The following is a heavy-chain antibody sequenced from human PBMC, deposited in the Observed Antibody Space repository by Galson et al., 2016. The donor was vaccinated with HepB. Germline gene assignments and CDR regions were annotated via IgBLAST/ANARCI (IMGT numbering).Heavy chain of an antibody. D-gene: IGHD5-24*01. CDR3: ARRMATITSFDY. V-gene: IGHV3-74*01. CDR2: ISGDGSST. CDR1: GFTFSNHW. J-gene: IGHJ4*02. Sequence: SLRLSCAASGFTFSNHWMHWVRQAPGKGLVWVSRISGDGSSTSYAGSVKGRFTISRDNAKNTMYLQMNSLRAEDTAVYYCARRMATITSFDYWGQGTLVTVSS.